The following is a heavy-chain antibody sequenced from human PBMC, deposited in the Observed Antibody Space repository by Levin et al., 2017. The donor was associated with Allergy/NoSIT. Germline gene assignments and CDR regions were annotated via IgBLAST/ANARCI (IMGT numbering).Heavy chain of an antibody. CDR1: GGSISSYY. CDR3: ARANYFDY. J-gene: IGHJ4*02. V-gene: IGHV4-59*08. CDR2: IYYTGST. Sequence: PSETLSLTCTVSGGSISSYYWSWIRQPPGKGLEWIGNIYYTGSTNYNPSLKSRVTISVDTSKNQFSLKLTSVTAADTAVYHCARANYFDYWGQGTLVTVSS.